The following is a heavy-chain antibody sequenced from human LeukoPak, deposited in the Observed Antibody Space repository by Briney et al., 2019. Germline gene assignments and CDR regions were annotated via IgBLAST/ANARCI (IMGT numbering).Heavy chain of an antibody. CDR1: GYTFTGYY. CDR2: INPNSGGT. V-gene: IGHV1-2*02. J-gene: IGHJ4*02. Sequence: GASVKVSCKASGYTFTGYYMHWVRQAPGQGLEWMGWINPNSGGTNYAQKFQGRVTMTRDTSISTAYMELRSLRSDDTAVYFCARVGEYCSSSTCLDHWGQGALVTVSS. CDR3: ARVGEYCSSSTCLDH. D-gene: IGHD2-2*01.